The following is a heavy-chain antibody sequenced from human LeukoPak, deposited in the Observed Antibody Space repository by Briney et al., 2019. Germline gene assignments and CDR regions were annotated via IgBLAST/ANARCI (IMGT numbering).Heavy chain of an antibody. Sequence: PSETLSLTCTVSGGTISSYYWSWIRQPPGKGLEWIGRIYTSGSTNYNPSLKSRVTMSVDTSKNQFSLKLSSVTAADTAAYYCARDEVLLWFGELLFNWFDPWGQGTLVTVSS. CDR2: IYTSGST. J-gene: IGHJ5*02. CDR1: GGTISSYY. CDR3: ARDEVLLWFGELLFNWFDP. V-gene: IGHV4-4*07. D-gene: IGHD3-10*01.